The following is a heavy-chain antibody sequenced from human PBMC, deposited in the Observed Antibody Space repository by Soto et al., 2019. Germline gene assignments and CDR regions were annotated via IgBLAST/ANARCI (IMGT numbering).Heavy chain of an antibody. CDR2: ISSRGSCI. J-gene: IGHJ6*02. Sequence: DVQLVETGGDLVQPGGSLRLSCAVSGFSSSSYAFNWVRQAPGRGLEWVSFISSRGSCIYYADSVEGRFTISRDNAQNSLFLQMDSLRDEDTAVYYCVRLGFCSGATCNHYFYYYAMDVWGLGTTVVVSS. CDR1: GFSSSSYA. V-gene: IGHV3-48*03. D-gene: IGHD2-15*01. CDR3: VRLGFCSGATCNHYFYYYAMDV.